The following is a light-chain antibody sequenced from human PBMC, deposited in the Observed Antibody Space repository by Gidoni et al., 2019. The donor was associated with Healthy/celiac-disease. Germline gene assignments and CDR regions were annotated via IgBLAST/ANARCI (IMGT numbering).Light chain of an antibody. Sequence: DIVMTQSPDAPAVSLGEMATINCKSSQSVLYRSNNKNYLAWYQQKPGQPPKLLIYWASTRESGVPDRVSGSGSGTDFTLTISSLQAEDVAFYYCQQYYSTPQTFGQGTKLEIK. J-gene: IGKJ2*01. CDR3: QQYYSTPQT. CDR1: QSVLYRSNNKNY. V-gene: IGKV4-1*01. CDR2: WAS.